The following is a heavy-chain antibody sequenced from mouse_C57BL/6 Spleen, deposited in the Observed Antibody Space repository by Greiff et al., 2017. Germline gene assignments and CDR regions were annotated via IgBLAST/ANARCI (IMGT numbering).Heavy chain of an antibody. CDR1: GFSLTSYG. CDR2: IWRGGST. CDR3: AKENWAYYAMDY. V-gene: IGHV2-5*01. Sequence: VKLVESGPGLVQPSQSLSITCTVSGFSLTSYGVHWVRQSPGKGLEWLGVIWRGGSTDYNAAFMSRLSITKDNSKSQVFFKMNSLQADDTAIYYCAKENWAYYAMDYWAQGTSVTVSS. J-gene: IGHJ4*01. D-gene: IGHD4-1*01.